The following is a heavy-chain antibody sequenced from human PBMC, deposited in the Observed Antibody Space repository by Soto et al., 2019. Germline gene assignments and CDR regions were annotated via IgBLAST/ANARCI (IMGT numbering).Heavy chain of an antibody. Sequence: ASVKVSCKASGYTFTTYQIHWVRQAPGQGLEWMGTINPNGGSTSYAQRFQGRVTMTRDTSTSTVYVDLSSLRSEDTALYYCARGDSNGWHFDSWGQGTLVTVSS. CDR1: GYTFTTYQ. J-gene: IGHJ4*02. D-gene: IGHD6-19*01. V-gene: IGHV1-46*01. CDR3: ARGDSNGWHFDS. CDR2: INPNGGST.